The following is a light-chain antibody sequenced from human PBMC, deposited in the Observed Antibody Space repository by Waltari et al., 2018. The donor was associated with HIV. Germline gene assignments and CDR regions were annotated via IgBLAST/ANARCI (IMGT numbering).Light chain of an antibody. CDR2: AAS. CDR1: QSISSY. V-gene: IGKV1-39*01. Sequence: DIQMTQSPSSLSASVGARVTITCRASQSISSYLNWYQQKPGKAPKILIYAASSLQSGVPSKFSGSGSGTDFTLTINSLQPEDFATYYCQQSYNTPLTFGGGTKVEIK. CDR3: QQSYNTPLT. J-gene: IGKJ4*01.